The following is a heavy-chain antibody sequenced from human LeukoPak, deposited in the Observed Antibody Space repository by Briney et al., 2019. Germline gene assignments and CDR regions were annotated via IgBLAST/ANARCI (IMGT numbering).Heavy chain of an antibody. Sequence: SETLSLTCTVSGGSFGNYYWSWIRQPPGKGLEWIGYIYDSGTTNYNPSLKSRVTISVDTSKNQFSLKLSSVTAADTAVYYCARDMVPYSSSWFSLDIWGQGTMVTVSS. CDR3: ARDMVPYSSSWFSLDI. CDR1: GGSFGNYY. CDR2: IYDSGTT. D-gene: IGHD6-13*01. J-gene: IGHJ3*02. V-gene: IGHV4-59*01.